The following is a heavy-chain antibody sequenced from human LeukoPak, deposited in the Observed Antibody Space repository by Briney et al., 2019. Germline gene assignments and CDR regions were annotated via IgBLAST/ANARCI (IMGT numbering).Heavy chain of an antibody. CDR1: GGSISSSSYY. CDR3: ARGPTTVTRAFDY. CDR2: IYTSGST. V-gene: IGHV4-39*07. J-gene: IGHJ4*02. Sequence: PSETLSPTCTVPGGSISSSSYYWGWIRQPPGKGLEWIGRIYTSGSTNYNPSLKSRVTMSVDTSKNQFSLKLNSVTAADTAVYYCARGPTTVTRAFDYWGQGTLVTVSS. D-gene: IGHD4-17*01.